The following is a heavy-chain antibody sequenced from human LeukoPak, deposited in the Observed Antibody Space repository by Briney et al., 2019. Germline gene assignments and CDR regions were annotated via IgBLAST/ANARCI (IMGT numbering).Heavy chain of an antibody. D-gene: IGHD6-13*01. V-gene: IGHV4-38-2*02. Sequence: SETMSLTCTVSGYSISSGFYWGWIRQPPGKGVEWIGSIYHGGRTYSNPSLKSRVTISVDTSTNQFSLKLRSLTAADTAVYYWARIYSSRWYVYYYYYVDVWGKGTTVTVSS. CDR3: ARIYSSRWYVYYYYYVDV. CDR1: GYSISSGFY. CDR2: IYHGGRT. J-gene: IGHJ6*03.